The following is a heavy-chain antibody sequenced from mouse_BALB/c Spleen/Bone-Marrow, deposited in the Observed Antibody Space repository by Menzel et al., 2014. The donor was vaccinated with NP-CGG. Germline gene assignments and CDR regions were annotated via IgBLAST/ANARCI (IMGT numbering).Heavy chain of an antibody. Sequence: EVHLVESGGGLVQPGGSRKLSCAASGFTFSSFAMHWVRQAPEKGLEWVAYISSGSSTIYYADTVMGRFTISRDNPKNTLFLQMTSLRSEDTAMYYCARSVSSSCYFDYWGQGTSLTVSS. CDR1: GFTFSSFA. CDR3: ARSVSSSCYFDY. CDR2: ISSGSSTI. D-gene: IGHD1-1*01. V-gene: IGHV5-17*02. J-gene: IGHJ2*02.